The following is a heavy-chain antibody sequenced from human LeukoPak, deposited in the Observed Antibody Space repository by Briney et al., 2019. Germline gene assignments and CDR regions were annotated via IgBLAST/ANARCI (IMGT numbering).Heavy chain of an antibody. CDR1: GFTFSSYA. D-gene: IGHD6-13*01. Sequence: PGGSLRLSCAASGFTFSSYAMSWVRQAPGKGLEWVSAISGSGGSTYYADSVKGRFTISRDNSKNTLYLQMNSLRAEDTAVYYCVKDLSSSWYKSFDYWGQGTLVTVSS. CDR3: VKDLSSSWYKSFDY. CDR2: ISGSGGST. V-gene: IGHV3-23*01. J-gene: IGHJ4*02.